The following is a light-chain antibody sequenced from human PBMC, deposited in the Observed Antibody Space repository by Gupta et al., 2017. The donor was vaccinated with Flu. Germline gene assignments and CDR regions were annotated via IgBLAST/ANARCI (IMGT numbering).Light chain of an antibody. CDR1: QSISSW. J-gene: IGKJ4*01. CDR3: QQYEAYPLT. V-gene: IGKV1-5*03. CDR2: KAS. Sequence: DIQMTQSPSTLSVSVGDRVTITCRASQSISSWLAWYQQKPGKAPKLLIYKASILESGVPSRFSGSGSGTEFTLTISSLQPDDLAAYYCQQYEAYPLTFGGGTNVEIK.